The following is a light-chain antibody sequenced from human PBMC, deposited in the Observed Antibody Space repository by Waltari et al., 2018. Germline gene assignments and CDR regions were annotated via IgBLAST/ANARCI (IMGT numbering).Light chain of an antibody. CDR1: SSDVGAYNY. Sequence: QSALTQPASGSGSPGQSISISCTVTSSDVGAYNYVSWYQQHPGKAPKLMIFDVSNRPSGVANRLSGAKASNTTSLHISGGPAEDEAYYYCSSYISSSTLELFGGGTSLTVL. V-gene: IGLV2-14*03. J-gene: IGLJ2*01. CDR2: DVS. CDR3: SSYISSSTLEL.